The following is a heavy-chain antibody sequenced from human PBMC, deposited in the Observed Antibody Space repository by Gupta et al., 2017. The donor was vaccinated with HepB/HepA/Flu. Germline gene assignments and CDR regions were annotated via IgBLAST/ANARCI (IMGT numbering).Heavy chain of an antibody. Sequence: QVQLVQSEAEVKKPGSSVKVSCKPSGGIFSSSPISWVRQAPGQGLEWMGRIIPILGKAIYAQKFQGRVTITADKSTSTVHMELSSLRSDDTAVFYCARDLGYNYDGSDYWGQGTLVTVSS. CDR3: ARDLGYNYDGSDY. V-gene: IGHV1-69*04. CDR2: IIPILGKA. CDR1: GGIFSSSP. J-gene: IGHJ4*02. D-gene: IGHD3-22*01.